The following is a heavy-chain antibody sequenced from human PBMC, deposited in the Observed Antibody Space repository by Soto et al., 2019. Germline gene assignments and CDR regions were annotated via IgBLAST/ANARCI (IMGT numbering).Heavy chain of an antibody. CDR3: ARRFSVDYFDY. Sequence: SETLSLTCTVSGGSISSYYWSWIRQSPGKGLEWIGYIYYSGSTNYNPSLKSRDTISVDTSKNQFSLKLSSVTAADTADYYCARRFSVDYFDYWGQGALVTVSS. V-gene: IGHV4-59*08. J-gene: IGHJ4*02. CDR2: IYYSGST. CDR1: GGSISSYY.